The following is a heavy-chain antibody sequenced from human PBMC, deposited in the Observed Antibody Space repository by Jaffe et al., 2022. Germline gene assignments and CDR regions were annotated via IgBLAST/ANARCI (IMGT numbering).Heavy chain of an antibody. CDR3: AKGFLAGGSYAFLDS. Sequence: EVQLLESGGGLVQPGGSLRLSCAVSGFTFSAYDMTWVRQAPGEGLEWVSAISGSGGATYYADSVKGRITISRDNSKNTLYLQMNSLRAEDTAVYYCAKGFLAGGSYAFLDSWGQGTLVTVSS. J-gene: IGHJ4*02. D-gene: IGHD3-3*01. CDR1: GFTFSAYD. CDR2: ISGSGGAT. V-gene: IGHV3-23*01.